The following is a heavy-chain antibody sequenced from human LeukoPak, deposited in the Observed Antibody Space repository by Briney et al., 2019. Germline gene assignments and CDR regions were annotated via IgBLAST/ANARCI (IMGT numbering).Heavy chain of an antibody. Sequence: GGSLRLPCAASGFTFSSYAMSWVRQAPGKGLEWVSAISGSGGSTYYADSVKGRFTISRDNSKNTLYLQMNSLRAEDTAVYYCAKDETYDSSGYYYPRPSDYWGQGTLVTVSS. D-gene: IGHD3-22*01. V-gene: IGHV3-23*01. CDR1: GFTFSSYA. CDR3: AKDETYDSSGYYYPRPSDY. CDR2: ISGSGGST. J-gene: IGHJ4*02.